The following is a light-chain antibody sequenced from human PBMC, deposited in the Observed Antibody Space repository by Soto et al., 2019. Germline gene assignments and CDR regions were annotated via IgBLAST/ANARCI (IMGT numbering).Light chain of an antibody. CDR3: QQSGDTPT. J-gene: IGKJ1*01. Sequence: EVVLTQSPGTLSLSPGERATLYCRSSQTVNSNFLAWYQQKPGQAPRLRIYGVSNRATGIPDRFSGSGSGTDITLTISRLEPEDFAVYYCQQSGDTPTFGQGTKV. V-gene: IGKV3-20*01. CDR1: QTVNSNF. CDR2: GVS.